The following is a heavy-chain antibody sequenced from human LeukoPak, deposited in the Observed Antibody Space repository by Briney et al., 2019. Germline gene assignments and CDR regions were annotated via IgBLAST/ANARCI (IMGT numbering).Heavy chain of an antibody. J-gene: IGHJ4*02. CDR3: VRTPPNWGFDY. CDR2: MSPNSGDT. V-gene: IGHV1-8*01. Sequence: ASVTVSCKASGYTFTTHDINWVRQATGQGLEWMGWMSPNSGDTGYAQKFQGRVTMTSDSSISTAYMELSSLRSEDTAIYYCVRTPPNWGFDYWGQGTLVAVSS. CDR1: GYTFTTHD. D-gene: IGHD7-27*01.